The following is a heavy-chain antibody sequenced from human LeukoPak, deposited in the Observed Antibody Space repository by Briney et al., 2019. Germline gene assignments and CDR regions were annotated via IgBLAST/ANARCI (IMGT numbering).Heavy chain of an antibody. Sequence: PSETLSLTCTVSGGSIISYYWSWIRQPAGKGLEWIGRISGSGTITYNPALQSRLSISIDTSKNQFSLKLMSVTAADTAVYYCARDSGTTGEVKFDPWGQGTLVTVSS. CDR2: ISGSGTI. CDR1: GGSIISYY. J-gene: IGHJ5*02. CDR3: ARDSGTTGEVKFDP. D-gene: IGHD3-10*01. V-gene: IGHV4-4*07.